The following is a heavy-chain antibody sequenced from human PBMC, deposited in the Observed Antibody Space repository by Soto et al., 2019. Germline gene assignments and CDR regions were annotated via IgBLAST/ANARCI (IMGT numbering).Heavy chain of an antibody. CDR1: GVSISSYY. J-gene: IGHJ6*02. Sequence: PSEILSLTCTVCGVSISSYYWTWIRQTPGKGLDWIGHIHYTGNSNYNPSLKSRVTISVDTSKDQFCLSLSSATAADTAVYYCARDSQSCSGGRCYADFYGMDVWGQGTTVTVS. V-gene: IGHV4-59*01. CDR3: ARDSQSCSGGRCYADFYGMDV. CDR2: IHYTGNS. D-gene: IGHD2-21*01.